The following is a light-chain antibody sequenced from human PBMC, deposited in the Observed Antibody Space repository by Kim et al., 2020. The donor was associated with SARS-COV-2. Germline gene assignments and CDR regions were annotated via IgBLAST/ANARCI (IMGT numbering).Light chain of an antibody. CDR1: SSDVGNFNL. CDR2: EVS. CDR3: CSYAGSRTYV. Sequence: GQSFTISCTGTSSDVGNFNLVSWYQQHPGKAPKLMIYEVSKRPSGVSNRFSGSKSGNTASLTISGLQAEDEADYYCCSYAGSRTYVFGSGTKVTVL. J-gene: IGLJ1*01. V-gene: IGLV2-23*02.